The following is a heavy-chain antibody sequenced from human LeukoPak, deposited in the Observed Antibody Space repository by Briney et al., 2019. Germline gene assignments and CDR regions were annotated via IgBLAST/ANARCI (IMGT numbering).Heavy chain of an antibody. V-gene: IGHV4-34*01. CDR1: GGSFSGYY. CDR3: ARAPLRACYMDV. CDR2: INHSGST. Sequence: PSETLSLTCAVYGGSFSGYYWSWIRQPPGKGLEWIGEINHSGSTNYNPSLKSRVTISVDTSKNQFSLKLSSVTAADTAVYYCARAPLRACYMDVWGKGTTVTVSS. J-gene: IGHJ6*03.